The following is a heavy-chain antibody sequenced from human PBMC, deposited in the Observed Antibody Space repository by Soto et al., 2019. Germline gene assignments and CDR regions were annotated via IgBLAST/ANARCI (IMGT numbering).Heavy chain of an antibody. CDR3: ASREVLRFLEWLSAVYYYGMDV. J-gene: IGHJ6*02. D-gene: IGHD3-3*01. CDR2: IIPSIGTA. Sequence: QVQLVQSGAEVKKPGSSVKVSCKASGGTFSSYAISWVRQAPGQGLEWMGGIIPSIGTANYAQKFQGRVTITADESTSTAYMELSSLRSEDTAVYYCASREVLRFLEWLSAVYYYGMDVWGQGTTVTVSS. CDR1: GGTFSSYA. V-gene: IGHV1-69*01.